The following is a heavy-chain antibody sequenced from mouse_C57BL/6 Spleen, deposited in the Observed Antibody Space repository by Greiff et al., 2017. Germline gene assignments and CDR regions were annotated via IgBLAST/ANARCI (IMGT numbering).Heavy chain of an antibody. D-gene: IGHD4-1*02. J-gene: IGHJ4*01. V-gene: IGHV1-52*01. CDR3: ALNWDGAMDY. CDR1: GYTFTSYW. CDR2: IDPSDSET. Sequence: QVQLQQPGAELVRPGSSVKLSCKASGYTFTSYWMHWVKQRPIQGLEWIGNIDPSDSETHYNQKFKDKATLTVDKSSSTAYMQLSSLTSEDSAVYFCALNWDGAMDYWGQGTSVTVSS.